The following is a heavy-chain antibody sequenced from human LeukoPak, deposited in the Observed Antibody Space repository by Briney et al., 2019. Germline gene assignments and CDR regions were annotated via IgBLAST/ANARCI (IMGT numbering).Heavy chain of an antibody. CDR3: AKAAVVVVAASPFDY. CDR2: ISWNSGSI. V-gene: IGHV3-9*01. Sequence: GRSLRLSCAASGFTFDDYAMHWVRQAPGKGLEWVSGISWNSGSIGYADSVKGRFTISRDNAKNSLYLQMNSLRAEDTVLYYCAKAAVVVVAASPFDYWSQGTLVTVSS. J-gene: IGHJ4*02. D-gene: IGHD2-15*01. CDR1: GFTFDDYA.